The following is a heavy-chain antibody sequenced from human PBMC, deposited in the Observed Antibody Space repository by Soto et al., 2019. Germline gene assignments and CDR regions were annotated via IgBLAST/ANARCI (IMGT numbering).Heavy chain of an antibody. CDR3: ARSYSDWLKPFDN. V-gene: IGHV4-30-4*02. CDR1: GGSISSGDYY. J-gene: IGHJ4*02. CDR2: IYYSGST. D-gene: IGHD3-9*01. Sequence: SETLSLTCTVSGGSISSGDYYWSWIRQPPGKGLEWIGYIYYSGSTYYNQSLKSRVTISVDTSKNQFSLKLRSVTAADTAIFYCARSYSDWLKPFDNWGQGSLVTVSS.